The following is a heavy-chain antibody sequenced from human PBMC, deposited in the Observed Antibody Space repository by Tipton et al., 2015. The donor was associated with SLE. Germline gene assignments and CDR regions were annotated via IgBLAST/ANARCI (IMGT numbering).Heavy chain of an antibody. V-gene: IGHV4-59*12. CDR2: IYYVGST. J-gene: IGHJ4*02. CDR1: GDSISTYH. D-gene: IGHD1-26*01. CDR3: ARGRRPIVTTGYHFDS. Sequence: TLSLTCSISGDSISTYHWGWVRQPPGKGLQWIGYIYYVGSTNYNPSLESPVTISEDTSKNQFSLSLKFVTAADTGVYFCARGRRPIVTTGYHFDSWGQGTLVTVSS.